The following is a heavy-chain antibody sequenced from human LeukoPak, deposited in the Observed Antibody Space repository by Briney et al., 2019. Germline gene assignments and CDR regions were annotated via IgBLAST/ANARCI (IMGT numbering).Heavy chain of an antibody. Sequence: GESLKISCKGSGYSFTSYWIGWVRQMPGKGLEWMGIIYPGDSDPRYSPSFQGQVTISADKSISTAYLQWSSLKASDTAMHYCARLPVDSYGDYGPSHYWGQGTLVTVSS. CDR3: ARLPVDSYGDYGPSHY. CDR2: IYPGDSDP. J-gene: IGHJ4*02. V-gene: IGHV5-51*01. CDR1: GYSFTSYW. D-gene: IGHD4-17*01.